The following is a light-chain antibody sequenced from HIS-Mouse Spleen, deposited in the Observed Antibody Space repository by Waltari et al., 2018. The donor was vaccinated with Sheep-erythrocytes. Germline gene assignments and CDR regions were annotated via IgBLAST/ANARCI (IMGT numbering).Light chain of an antibody. CDR3: CSYAGSSTPWV. CDR2: EGS. V-gene: IGLV2-23*01. J-gene: IGLJ3*02. Sequence: QSALTQPASVSWSPGQSITISCTGTSSDVGSYNLVSWYQQHPGKAPKLMIYEGSKRPSRVSNRFSGSKSGNTASLTISGLQAEDEADYYCCSYAGSSTPWVFGGGTKLTVL. CDR1: SSDVGSYNL.